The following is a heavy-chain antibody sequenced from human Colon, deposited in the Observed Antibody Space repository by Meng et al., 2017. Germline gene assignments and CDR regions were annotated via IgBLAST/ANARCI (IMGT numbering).Heavy chain of an antibody. D-gene: IGHD6-19*01. CDR3: AKEGLRDSSGWYNTFDI. V-gene: IGHV3-23*01. CDR2: ISTSGDYT. Sequence: GESLKISCAASGFTFSSYAMSWVRQAPGKGLEWVSTISTSGDYTYYADSVKGRFTVSRDNSKNTLYLQMNSLRAEDTAIYYCAKEGLRDSSGWYNTFDIWGQGTMVTVSS. J-gene: IGHJ3*02. CDR1: GFTFSSYA.